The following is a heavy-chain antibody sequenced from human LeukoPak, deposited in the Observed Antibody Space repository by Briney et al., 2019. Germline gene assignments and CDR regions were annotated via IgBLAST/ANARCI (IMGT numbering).Heavy chain of an antibody. Sequence: GGSLRLSCAASGFTFSSYAMSWVRQAPGKGLEWVGRIKSKTDGGTTDYAAPVKGRFTISRDDSKNTLYLQMNSLKTEDTAVXXXXXXXXXSXLSAFDXWGQGTLVTVSS. V-gene: IGHV3-15*01. CDR1: GFTFSSYA. CDR3: XXXXXXSXLSAFDX. CDR2: IKSKTDGGTT. J-gene: IGHJ4*02.